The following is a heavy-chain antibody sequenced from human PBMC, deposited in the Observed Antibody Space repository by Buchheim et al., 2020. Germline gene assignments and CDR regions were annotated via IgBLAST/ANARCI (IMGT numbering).Heavy chain of an antibody. CDR2: ISSSSSYI. V-gene: IGHV3-21*01. CDR1: GFTFSSYS. J-gene: IGHJ4*02. Sequence: EVQLVESGGGLVKPGGSLRLSCAASGFTFSSYSMNRVRQAPGKGLEWVSSISSSSSYIYYADSVKGRFTISRDNAKNSLYLQMNSLRAEDTAVYYCARLIIAAAGIRYFDYWGQGTL. D-gene: IGHD6-13*01. CDR3: ARLIIAAAGIRYFDY.